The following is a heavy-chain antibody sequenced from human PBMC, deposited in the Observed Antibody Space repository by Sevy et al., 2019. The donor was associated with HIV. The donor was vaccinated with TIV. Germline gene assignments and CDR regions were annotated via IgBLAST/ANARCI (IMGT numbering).Heavy chain of an antibody. Sequence: ASVKVSCKASGYTFTNYGITWVRQAPGQGLEWMGWITTYNGKTNYVEKLQGRVTMITDTSTSTAYMELRSLRSDDTAVYYCARVHGLVPAAIYPNYGMDVWGQGTTVTVSS. CDR3: ARVHGLVPAAIYPNYGMDV. CDR2: ITTYNGKT. J-gene: IGHJ6*02. D-gene: IGHD2-2*01. V-gene: IGHV1-18*01. CDR1: GYTFTNYG.